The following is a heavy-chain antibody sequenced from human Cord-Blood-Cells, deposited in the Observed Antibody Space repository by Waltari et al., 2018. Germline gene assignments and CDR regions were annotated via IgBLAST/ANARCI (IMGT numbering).Heavy chain of an antibody. Sequence: QVQLQQWGAGLLKPSETLSLTCAVYGGSFSGYYWSWVRQRPGKGWEWIGEINHRGCVDYNTPLKSRVTIAVGTSMMQLALDLSAVAAVDTVVYYCGGGEDSGWYLYCYGTGVWGQWARVTV. CDR3: GGGEDSGWYLYCYGTGV. V-gene: IGHV4-34*01. J-gene: IGHJ6*02. CDR2: INHRGCV. CDR1: GGSFSGYY. D-gene: IGHD6-19*01.